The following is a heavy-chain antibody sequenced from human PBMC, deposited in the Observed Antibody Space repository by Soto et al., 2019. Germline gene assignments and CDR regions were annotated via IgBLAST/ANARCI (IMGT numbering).Heavy chain of an antibody. J-gene: IGHJ5*02. Sequence: WTWIRQPPGTGLEWIGYVYYSGNTNYNPSLKSRVTISVDTSKKQFSLKLGSVTAADTAVYYCAKLTWADYGGIFDPWGQGTLVTVSS. D-gene: IGHD4-17*01. CDR2: VYYSGNT. V-gene: IGHV4-59*08. CDR3: AKLTWADYGGIFDP.